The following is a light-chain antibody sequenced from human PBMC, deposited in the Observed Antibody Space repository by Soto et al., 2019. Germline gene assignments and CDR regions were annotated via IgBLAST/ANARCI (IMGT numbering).Light chain of an antibody. V-gene: IGLV2-14*01. J-gene: IGLJ3*02. CDR3: GSYTSSSTLVV. CDR1: SSDVGGYNY. CDR2: EVS. Sequence: QSALTQPASVSGSPGQSITISCTGTSSDVGGYNYVSWYQQHPGKAPKLMIYEVSNRPSGVSNRFSGSKSGNTASLTISGRQAEDEADYYCGSYTSSSTLVVFGGGTKLTVL.